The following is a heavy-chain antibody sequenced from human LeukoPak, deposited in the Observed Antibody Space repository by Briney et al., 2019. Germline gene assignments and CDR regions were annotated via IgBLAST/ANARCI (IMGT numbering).Heavy chain of an antibody. CDR2: ISSSGGT. Sequence: PGGSLRLSCAASGFTFSSYAMSWVRQAPGKGLQWVSAISSSGGTYYGDSVKGRFTISRDNSKNTLYLQMNSLRAEDTALYYCAKDPIVFNSGNYYLGTFDIWGQGTMVTVPS. D-gene: IGHD1-26*01. J-gene: IGHJ3*02. CDR1: GFTFSSYA. CDR3: AKDPIVFNSGNYYLGTFDI. V-gene: IGHV3-23*01.